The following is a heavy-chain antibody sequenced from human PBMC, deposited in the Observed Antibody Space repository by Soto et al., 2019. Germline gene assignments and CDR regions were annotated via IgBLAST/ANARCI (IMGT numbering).Heavy chain of an antibody. CDR3: ARSYYGSGSYWFYGMAV. J-gene: IGHJ6*02. Sequence: QVQLVQSGAEVKKPGSSVKVSCKTSGGTFGNSAISWVRQAPGQGLEWMGGIIPSFATGNSAPEFQGRLTITADKYTTTAYMELSSLRSEDTAVYYCARSYYGSGSYWFYGMAVGGQGTTVTVSS. CDR2: IIPSFATG. V-gene: IGHV1-69*06. D-gene: IGHD3-10*01. CDR1: GGTFGNSA.